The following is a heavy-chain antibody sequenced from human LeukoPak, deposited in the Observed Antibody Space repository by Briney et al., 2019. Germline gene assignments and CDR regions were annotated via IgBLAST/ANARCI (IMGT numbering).Heavy chain of an antibody. CDR1: GGSISSSSYY. CDR3: AREAYYDSSGYYIAY. D-gene: IGHD3-22*01. V-gene: IGHV4-31*03. Sequence: SETLSLTCTVSGGSISSSSYYWGWIRQPPGKGLEWIGYIYYSGSTYYNPSLKSRVTISVDTSKNQFSLKLSSVTAADTAVYYCAREAYYDSSGYYIAYWGQGTLVTVSS. CDR2: IYYSGST. J-gene: IGHJ4*02.